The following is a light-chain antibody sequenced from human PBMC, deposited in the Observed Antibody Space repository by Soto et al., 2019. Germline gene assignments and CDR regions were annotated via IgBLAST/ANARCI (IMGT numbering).Light chain of an antibody. Sequence: DIQLTQSPSFLSASVGDRVTITCRASQGISSNLAWYQQKPGKAPKLLIYAASTLQSGVPSRFSGSGFGTEFTLTISSLQPEDFATYCCQQVYGYPHTFGQGTKLEIK. CDR3: QQVYGYPHT. CDR2: AAS. J-gene: IGKJ2*01. V-gene: IGKV1-9*01. CDR1: QGISSN.